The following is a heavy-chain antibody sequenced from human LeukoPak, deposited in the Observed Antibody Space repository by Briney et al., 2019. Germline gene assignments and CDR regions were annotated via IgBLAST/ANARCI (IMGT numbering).Heavy chain of an antibody. V-gene: IGHV1-69*13. CDR1: GGTFSSYA. J-gene: IGHJ5*02. CDR3: ARAHVRGYCSSTSCYWLDP. D-gene: IGHD2-2*01. Sequence: SVKVSCKASGGTFSSYAISWVRQAPGQGLEWMGGIIPIFGTANYAQKFQGRVTITADESTSTAYMELSSLRSEDTAVYYCARAHVRGYCSSTSCYWLDPWGQGTLVTVSS. CDR2: IIPIFGTA.